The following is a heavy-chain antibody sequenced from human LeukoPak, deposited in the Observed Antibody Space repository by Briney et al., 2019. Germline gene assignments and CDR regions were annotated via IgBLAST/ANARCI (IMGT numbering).Heavy chain of an antibody. Sequence: ASVKVPCKASGYTFTGYYMHWVRQAPGQGLEWMGWINPNSGGTNYAQKFQGGVTMTRDTSISTAYMELSRLRSDDTAVYYCAREGYYDSSGYYQATYYGMDVWGQGTTVTVSS. CDR2: INPNSGGT. V-gene: IGHV1-2*02. CDR3: AREGYYDSSGYYQATYYGMDV. J-gene: IGHJ6*02. CDR1: GYTFTGYY. D-gene: IGHD3-22*01.